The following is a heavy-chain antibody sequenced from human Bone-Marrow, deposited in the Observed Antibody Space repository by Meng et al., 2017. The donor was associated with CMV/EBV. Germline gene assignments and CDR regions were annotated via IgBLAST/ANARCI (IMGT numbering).Heavy chain of an antibody. Sequence: GGSLRLSCAASGFTFSNYWMTWLRQAPGRGLELVANIKRDGSDIHYLDSVKGRFIISRDNAKDSLYLQMDSLRAEDTAVYYCVRDSSPCITNCYDAFDIWGQGTMVTVSS. J-gene: IGHJ3*02. CDR1: GFTFSNYW. CDR3: VRDSSPCITNCYDAFDI. V-gene: IGHV3-7*01. CDR2: IKRDGSDI. D-gene: IGHD1-14*01.